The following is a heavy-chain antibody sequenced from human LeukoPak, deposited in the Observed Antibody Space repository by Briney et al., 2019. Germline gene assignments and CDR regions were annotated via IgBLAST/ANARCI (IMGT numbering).Heavy chain of an antibody. Sequence: SVKVSCKASGGTFSSYAISWVRQAPGQGLEWMGRIIPILGIANYAQKFQGGVTITADKSTSTAYMELSSLRSEDTAVYYCARHLGYCSSSSCPGYYDYWGQGTLVTVSS. CDR1: GGTFSSYA. CDR3: ARHLGYCSSSSCPGYYDY. V-gene: IGHV1-69*04. J-gene: IGHJ4*02. CDR2: IIPILGIA. D-gene: IGHD2-2*01.